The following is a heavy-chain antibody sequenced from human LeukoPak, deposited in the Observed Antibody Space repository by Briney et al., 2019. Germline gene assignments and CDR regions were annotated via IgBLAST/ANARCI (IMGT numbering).Heavy chain of an antibody. Sequence: SETLSLTCTVSGGSISSYYWSWIRQPPGEGLEWIGYIYTSGSTNYNPSLKSRVTISVDTSKNQFSLKLSSVTAADTAVYYCARSPYSGSWGGSFDIWGQGTMVTVSS. J-gene: IGHJ3*02. CDR3: ARSPYSGSWGGSFDI. CDR1: GGSISSYY. V-gene: IGHV4-4*09. D-gene: IGHD1-26*01. CDR2: IYTSGST.